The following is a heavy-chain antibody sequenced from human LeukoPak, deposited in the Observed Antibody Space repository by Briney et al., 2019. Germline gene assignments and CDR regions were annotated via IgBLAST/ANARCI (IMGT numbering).Heavy chain of an antibody. CDR2: INPNSGGT. CDR3: ARARGGYYGSGSYPTFDY. J-gene: IGHJ4*02. V-gene: IGHV1-2*04. D-gene: IGHD3-10*01. CDR1: GYTFTGYY. Sequence: ASVTVSCKASGYTFTGYYMHWARQAPGQGLEWMGWINPNSGGTNYAQKFQGWVTMTRDTSISTAYMELSRLRSDDTAVYYCARARGGYYGSGSYPTFDYWGQGALVTVSS.